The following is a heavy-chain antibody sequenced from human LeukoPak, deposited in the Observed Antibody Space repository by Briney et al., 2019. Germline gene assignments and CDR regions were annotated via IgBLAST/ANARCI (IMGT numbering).Heavy chain of an antibody. CDR3: ARDRCLSDPCRFDY. CDR1: GFIFSSYG. J-gene: IGHJ4*02. V-gene: IGHV3-33*01. Sequence: GGSLRLSCAASGFIFSSYGMHWVRQAPGKGLEWVAVIWDDGSEKYYADSVKGRFSISRDNSENTLSLQVNSLRAEDTAVYYCARDRCLSDPCRFDYWGQGTLVTVTS. CDR2: IWDDGSEK. D-gene: IGHD2-15*01.